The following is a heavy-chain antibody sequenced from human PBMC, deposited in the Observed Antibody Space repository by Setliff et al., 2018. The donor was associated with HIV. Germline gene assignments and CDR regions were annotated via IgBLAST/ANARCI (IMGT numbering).Heavy chain of an antibody. CDR1: GDTFSNYA. J-gene: IGHJ6*02. V-gene: IGHV1-69*05. D-gene: IGHD3-10*01. CDR3: ARAGPSGYYGSGSPYYYYYGMDV. Sequence: ASVKVSCKASGDTFSNYALSWVRQAPGQGLEWMGGIIPSFGTASYAQKFQGRVTITTDESTSTAYMELSSLRSEDTAMYYCARAGPSGYYGSGSPYYYYYGMDVWGQGTTVTVSS. CDR2: IIPSFGTA.